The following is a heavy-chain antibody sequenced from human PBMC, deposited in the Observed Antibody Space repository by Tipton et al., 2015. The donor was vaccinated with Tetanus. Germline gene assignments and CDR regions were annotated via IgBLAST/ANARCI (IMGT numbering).Heavy chain of an antibody. V-gene: IGHV4-30-4*01. J-gene: IGHJ5*02. D-gene: IGHD3-16*02. CDR3: AREGVITFGGIIQSSWFDP. Sequence: LRLSCSVSGGSISRGDYYWSWIRQPPGKGLEWIGYIYYSGGASYNPSLKSRVTISVDTSNSQFSLKLTSVTAADTAVYYCAREGVITFGGIIQSSWFDPWGQGTLVTVSS. CDR1: GGSISRGDYY. CDR2: IYYSGGA.